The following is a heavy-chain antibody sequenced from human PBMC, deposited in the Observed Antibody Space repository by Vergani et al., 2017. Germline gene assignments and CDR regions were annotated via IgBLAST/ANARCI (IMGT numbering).Heavy chain of an antibody. Sequence: QVQLQESGPGLVKPSDTLSLTCAVSGYSVSSSNWWAWIRQPPGKGLEWIGYIHYSGDSYYNPSLKSRVTMSVDTPKNQFSLKLSSVTAVDTAVFYCARKGDGYTFDYWGQGTQVTVSS. CDR3: ARKGDGYTFDY. J-gene: IGHJ4*02. V-gene: IGHV4-28*01. CDR2: IHYSGDS. CDR1: GYSVSSSNW. D-gene: IGHD5-24*01.